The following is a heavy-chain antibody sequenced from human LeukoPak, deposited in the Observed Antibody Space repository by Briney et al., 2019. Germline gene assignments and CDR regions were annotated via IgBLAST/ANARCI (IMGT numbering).Heavy chain of an antibody. CDR3: ARYNVLLWFGESPDAFDI. Sequence: PGGSLRLSCAASGFTFSSYSMSWVRQAPGKGLEWVSVIYSGGSTYYADSVKGRFTISRDNSKNTLYLQMNSLRAEDTAVYYCARYNVLLWFGESPDAFDIWGQGTMVTVSS. CDR2: IYSGGST. D-gene: IGHD3-10*01. CDR1: GFTFSSYS. V-gene: IGHV3-66*01. J-gene: IGHJ3*02.